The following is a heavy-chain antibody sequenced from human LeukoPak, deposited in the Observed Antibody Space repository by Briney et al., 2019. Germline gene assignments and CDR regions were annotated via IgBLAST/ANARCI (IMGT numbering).Heavy chain of an antibody. D-gene: IGHD1-26*01. CDR3: TRDPTRRHDY. CDR1: GFTFSNYA. J-gene: IGHJ4*02. CDR2: VTESGDRS. Sequence: GGSLRLSCAASGFTFSNYAMGWVRQAPGKGLEWVSFVTESGDRSLYAESVQGRFTISRDNFKNTLSLQMNSLRAEDTAVYYCTRDPTRRHDYWGQGTLVTVSS. V-gene: IGHV3-23*01.